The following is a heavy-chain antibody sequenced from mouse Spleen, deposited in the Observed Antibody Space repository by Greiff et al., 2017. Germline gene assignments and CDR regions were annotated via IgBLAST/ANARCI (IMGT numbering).Heavy chain of an antibody. CDR3: ARSFLYYYGSSYVDYYAMDY. CDR2: IDPANGNT. D-gene: IGHD1-1*01. J-gene: IGHJ4*01. V-gene: IGHV14-3*01. CDR1: GFNIKNTY. Sequence: VQLQQSVAELVRPGASVKLSCTASGFNIKNTYMHWVKQRPEQGLEWIGRIDPANGNTKYAPKFQGKATITADTSSNTAYLQLSSLTSEDTAIYYCARSFLYYYGSSYVDYYAMDYWGQGTSVTVSS.